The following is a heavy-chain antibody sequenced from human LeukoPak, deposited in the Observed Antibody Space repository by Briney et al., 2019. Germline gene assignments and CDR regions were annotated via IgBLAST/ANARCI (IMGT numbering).Heavy chain of an antibody. J-gene: IGHJ4*02. CDR2: IYYTGAT. CDR1: GGSISSYY. V-gene: IGHV4-59*01. D-gene: IGHD5-18*01. Sequence: PSETLSLTCTVSGGSISSYYWSWIRLPPGKGLEWIGYIYYTGATYYNPSLKSRVTISLDTSENQFSLKLSSVTAADAAVYYCARAGYSYGTGYYFDYWGQGALVTVSS. CDR3: ARAGYSYGTGYYFDY.